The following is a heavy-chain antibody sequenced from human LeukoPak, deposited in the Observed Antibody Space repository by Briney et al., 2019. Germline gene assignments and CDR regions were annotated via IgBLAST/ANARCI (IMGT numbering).Heavy chain of an antibody. CDR3: ARHPSSWFGGTFDI. Sequence: PSETRSLTCTVSGGSITNYYWSWIRQPPGKGLEWMGYIFYTGRGDYNPSLKSRVTISADTPNNQISLTLTSVTAADTAVYYCARHPSSWFGGTFDIWGQGTMVTVSS. J-gene: IGHJ3*02. V-gene: IGHV4-59*08. CDR2: IFYTGRG. D-gene: IGHD3-10*01. CDR1: GGSITNYY.